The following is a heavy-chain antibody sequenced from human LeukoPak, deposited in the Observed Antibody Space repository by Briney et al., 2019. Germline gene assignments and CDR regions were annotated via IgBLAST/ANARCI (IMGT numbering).Heavy chain of an antibody. V-gene: IGHV3-30*02. CDR1: GFTFSSYA. CDR3: AKDRYSYGFYFDY. Sequence: GGSLRLSCAASGFTFSSYAMSWVRQAPGKGLEWVAFIRYDGSNEYYADSVKGRFTLSKDNSKNTLYLQMNSLRAEDTAVYYCAKDRYSYGFYFDYWGQGTLVTVSS. D-gene: IGHD5-18*01. CDR2: IRYDGSNE. J-gene: IGHJ4*02.